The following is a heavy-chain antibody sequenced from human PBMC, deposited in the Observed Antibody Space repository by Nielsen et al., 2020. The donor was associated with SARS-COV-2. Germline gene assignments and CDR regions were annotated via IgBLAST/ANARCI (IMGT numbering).Heavy chain of an antibody. CDR2: IRYDGSNK. CDR3: ASNDYGDYGMDV. J-gene: IGHJ6*02. CDR1: GFTFSSYG. Sequence: GGSLRLSCAASGFTFSSYGMHWVRQAPGKGLEWVAVIRYDGSNKYYADSVKGRFTISRDNSKNTLYLQMNSLRAEDTAVYYCASNDYGDYGMDVWGQGTTVTVSS. D-gene: IGHD4-17*01. V-gene: IGHV3-33*01.